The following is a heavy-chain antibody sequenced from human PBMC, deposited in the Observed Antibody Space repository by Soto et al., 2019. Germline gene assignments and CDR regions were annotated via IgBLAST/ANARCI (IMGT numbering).Heavy chain of an antibody. J-gene: IGHJ4*02. CDR3: AKNPNLKYYDYIWGSYRYFPGFDY. D-gene: IGHD3-16*02. Sequence: GESLKISCAASGFTFSSYGMHWVRQAPGKGLEWVAVISYDGSNKYYADSVKGRFTISRDNSKNTLYLQMNSLRAEDTAVYYCAKNPNLKYYDYIWGSYRYFPGFDYWGQGTLVTVSS. CDR1: GFTFSSYG. CDR2: ISYDGSNK. V-gene: IGHV3-30*18.